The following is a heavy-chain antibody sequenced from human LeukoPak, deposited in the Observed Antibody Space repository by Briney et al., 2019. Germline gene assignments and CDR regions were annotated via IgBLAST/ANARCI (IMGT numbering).Heavy chain of an antibody. V-gene: IGHV3-9*01. CDR3: AKGFAGATQAYDAFDI. Sequence: GGSLRLSCAGSGFTFGHYAMHWVRQAPGKGLEWVSGISWNSGSIGYADSVKGRFTISRDNAKNSLYLQMNSLRAEDTALYYCAKGFAGATQAYDAFDIWGQGTMVTVSS. CDR2: ISWNSGSI. D-gene: IGHD1-26*01. CDR1: GFTFGHYA. J-gene: IGHJ3*02.